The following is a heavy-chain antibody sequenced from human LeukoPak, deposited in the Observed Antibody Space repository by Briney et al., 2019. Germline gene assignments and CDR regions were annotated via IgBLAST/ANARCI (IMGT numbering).Heavy chain of an antibody. J-gene: IGHJ4*02. V-gene: IGHV4-30-4*08. CDR2: IFYSGNT. D-gene: IGHD6-6*01. Sequence: PSETLSLTCTVSGGFINTSGYYWSWIRQPPGKGLEWIGYIFYSGNTYYNPSLKSRLIISIDTSKNQFSLRLSSVTAADTAVYYCATTARHCSDYWGQGTLVTVSS. CDR3: ATTARHCSDY. CDR1: GGFINTSGYY.